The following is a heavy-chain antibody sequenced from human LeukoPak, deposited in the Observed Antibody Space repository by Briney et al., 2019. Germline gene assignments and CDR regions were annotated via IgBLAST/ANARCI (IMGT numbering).Heavy chain of an antibody. V-gene: IGHV3-53*01. CDR3: ARDRPTVTTSDYYYGMDV. CDR2: IYSGGST. D-gene: IGHD4-17*01. Sequence: LPGGSLRLSCAASGFTVSSNYMSWVRQAPGKGLEWVSVIYSGGSTYYADSVKGRFTISRDNSKNTLYLQMNSLRAEDTAVYYCARDRPTVTTSDYYYGMDVWGQGTTVTVSS. J-gene: IGHJ6*02. CDR1: GFTVSSNY.